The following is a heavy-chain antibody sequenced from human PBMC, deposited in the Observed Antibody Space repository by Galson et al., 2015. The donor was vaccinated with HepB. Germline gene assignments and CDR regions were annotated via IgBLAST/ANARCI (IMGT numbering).Heavy chain of an antibody. V-gene: IGHV4-30-2*01. CDR1: GGSISSGGYS. D-gene: IGHD3-16*01. CDR3: ARLFGGVQYFDY. Sequence: LTCAVSGGSISSGGYSWSWIRQPPGKGLEWIGYIYHSGSTYYNPSLKSRVTISVDRSKNQFSLKLSSVTAADTAVYYCARLFGGVQYFDYWGQGTLVTVSS. CDR2: IYHSGST. J-gene: IGHJ4*02.